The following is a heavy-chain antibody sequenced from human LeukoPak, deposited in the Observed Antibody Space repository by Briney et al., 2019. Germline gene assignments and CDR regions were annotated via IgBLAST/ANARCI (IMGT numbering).Heavy chain of an antibody. J-gene: IGHJ5*02. CDR1: GFSFSSYA. CDR2: ISGSDGST. V-gene: IGHV3-23*01. CDR3: ARGADGVSSNSRGWFDP. Sequence: GGSLRLSCAASGFSFSSYAMSWVRQAPGKGLEWVSGISGSDGSTYYADSVKSRFTISRDNARNSLYLQMNTLRAEDTAVYSCARGADGVSSNSRGWFDPWGQGTLVTVSS. D-gene: IGHD2-15*01.